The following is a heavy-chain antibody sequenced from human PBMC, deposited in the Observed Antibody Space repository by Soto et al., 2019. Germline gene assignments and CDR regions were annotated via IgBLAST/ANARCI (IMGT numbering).Heavy chain of an antibody. CDR3: ARELDIVVVVAGDAFDI. J-gene: IGHJ3*02. D-gene: IGHD2-15*01. Sequence: GASVKVSCKASGYTFTSYYMHWVRQAPGQGLEWMGIINPSGGSTSYAQKFQGRVTMTRDTSTSTVYMELSSLRSEDTAVYYCARELDIVVVVAGDAFDIWGQGTMVTVSS. V-gene: IGHV1-46*01. CDR1: GYTFTSYY. CDR2: INPSGGST.